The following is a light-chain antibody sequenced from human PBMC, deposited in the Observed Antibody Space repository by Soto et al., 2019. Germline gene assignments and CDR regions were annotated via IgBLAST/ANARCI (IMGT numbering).Light chain of an antibody. J-gene: IGKJ1*01. V-gene: IGKV1-5*03. CDR1: QSISDL. Sequence: DIQMTQSPSTLSASVGDRVTITCRASQSISDLLAWYQQKPGKAPKLLIYEASSLKSVVPSRFSGSRSGTEYTLTISSLQPDDFATYYCQQYNGYCTFGQGTKVEIK. CDR3: QQYNGYCT. CDR2: EAS.